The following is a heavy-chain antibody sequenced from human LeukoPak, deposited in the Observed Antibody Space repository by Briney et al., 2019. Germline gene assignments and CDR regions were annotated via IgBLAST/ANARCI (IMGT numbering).Heavy chain of an antibody. CDR1: RFAFNSYA. V-gene: IGHV3-23*01. CDR3: ARNENSGWGYFDY. D-gene: IGHD5-12*01. Sequence: GGSLRLSCAASRFAFNSYAMSWVRQAPGKGLEWVSVIGGSNGITFYVGSVKGRFTISRDNSKDTLYLQMNSLRAEDTAVYYCARNENSGWGYFDYWGQGTLVTVSS. J-gene: IGHJ4*02. CDR2: IGGSNGIT.